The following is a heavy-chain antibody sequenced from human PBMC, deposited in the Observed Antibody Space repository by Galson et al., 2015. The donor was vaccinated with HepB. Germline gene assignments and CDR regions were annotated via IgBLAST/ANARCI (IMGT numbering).Heavy chain of an antibody. V-gene: IGHV1-18*01. D-gene: IGHD1-14*01. Sequence: SVTVSCKASGYTFTSFGISWVRQAPGQGLEWMGWISGYNGDTNYAQTLQGRVTLTTDTSTTTAYMELTSLRSDDTAVYYCARDGAYRSADSSHICVPGTMVAVS. J-gene: IGHJ3*02. CDR2: ISGYNGDT. CDR3: ARDGAYRSADSSHI. CDR1: GYTFTSFG.